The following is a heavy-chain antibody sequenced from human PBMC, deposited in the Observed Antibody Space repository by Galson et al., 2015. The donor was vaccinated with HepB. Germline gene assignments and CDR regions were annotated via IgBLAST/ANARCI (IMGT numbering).Heavy chain of an antibody. CDR1: GYTFTSYG. D-gene: IGHD6-13*01. J-gene: IGHJ3*02. V-gene: IGHV1-18*01. CDR2: ISAYNGNT. Sequence: SVKVSCKASGYTFTSYGISWVRQAPGQGLEWMGWISAYNGNTNYAQKLQGRVTMTTDKSTSTAYMELSSLRSEDTAVYYCARDGAAAAGPKMWAFDIWGQGTMVTVSS. CDR3: ARDGAAAAGPKMWAFDI.